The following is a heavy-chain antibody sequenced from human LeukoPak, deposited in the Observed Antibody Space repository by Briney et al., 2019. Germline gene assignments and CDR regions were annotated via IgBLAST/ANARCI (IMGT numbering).Heavy chain of an antibody. Sequence: PGGPLRLSCAASGFTFSSYVMHWVRQAPGKGLEWVSAISGSGGSTYYADSVKGRFTISRDNSKNTLYLQMNSLRAEDTAVYYCAKDTGGYSYGPFDYWGQGTLVTVSS. CDR1: GFTFSSYV. V-gene: IGHV3-23*01. D-gene: IGHD5-18*01. CDR2: ISGSGGST. J-gene: IGHJ4*02. CDR3: AKDTGGYSYGPFDY.